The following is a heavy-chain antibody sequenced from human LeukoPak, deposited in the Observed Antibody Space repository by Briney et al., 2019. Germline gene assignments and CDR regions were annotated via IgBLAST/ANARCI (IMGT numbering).Heavy chain of an antibody. CDR2: IYYSGST. D-gene: IGHD3-10*01. CDR1: GGSISSYY. V-gene: IGHV4-59*08. CDR3: ARVRLWFGEPFDP. J-gene: IGHJ5*02. Sequence: SETLSLTCTVSGGSISSYYWSWIRQPPGKGLEWIGYIYYSGSTNYNPSLKSRVTISVDTSKNQFSLKLSSVTAADTAVYYCARVRLWFGEPFDPWGQGTLVTVSS.